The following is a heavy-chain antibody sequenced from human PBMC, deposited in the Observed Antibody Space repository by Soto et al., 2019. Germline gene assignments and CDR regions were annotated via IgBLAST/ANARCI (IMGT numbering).Heavy chain of an antibody. CDR2: MNPNSGHT. CDR1: GYTFTSYD. CDR3: ARWHSGWYGHNWFDP. D-gene: IGHD6-19*01. Sequence: QVQLVQSGAEVKKPGASVKVSCKASGYTFTSYDINWVRQAPGQGLEWLGWMNPNSGHTGYAQKFQGRVTMTRNTSISTAYMELSSLRSEDTAVYYCARWHSGWYGHNWFDPWGQGTLVTVSS. V-gene: IGHV1-8*01. J-gene: IGHJ5*02.